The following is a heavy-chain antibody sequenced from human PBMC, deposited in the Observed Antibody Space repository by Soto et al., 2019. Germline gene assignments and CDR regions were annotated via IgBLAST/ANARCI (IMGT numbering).Heavy chain of an antibody. J-gene: IGHJ5*02. CDR3: ARGTSYYHEIRWFDP. CDR1: GGSFSGYY. D-gene: IGHD3-22*01. CDR2: INHSGST. Sequence: SETLSLTCSVYGGSFSGYYWSWIRQPPGKGLEWIGEINHSGSTNYNPSLKSRVTISVDTSKNQFSLKLSSVTAADTAVYYCARGTSYYHEIRWFDPWGQGTLATVSS. V-gene: IGHV4-34*01.